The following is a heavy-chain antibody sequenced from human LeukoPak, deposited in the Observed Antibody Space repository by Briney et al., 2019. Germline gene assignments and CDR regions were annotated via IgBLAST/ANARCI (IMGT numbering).Heavy chain of an antibody. V-gene: IGHV1-2*02. CDR2: INPNSGGT. J-gene: IGHJ5*02. CDR3: ARDPSSSGHNWFDP. Sequence: ASVKVSCQACGYTFTGYYMHWVRQAPGQGLEWMGWINPNSGGTNYAQKFQGRVTMTRDTSISTAYMELSRLRSDDTAVYYCARDPSSSGHNWFDPWGQGTLVTVSS. D-gene: IGHD6-19*01. CDR1: GYTFTGYY.